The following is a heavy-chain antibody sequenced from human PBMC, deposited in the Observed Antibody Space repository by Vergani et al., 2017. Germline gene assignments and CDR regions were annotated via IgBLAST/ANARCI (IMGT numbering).Heavy chain of an antibody. J-gene: IGHJ4*02. CDR1: GFTFSTYA. D-gene: IGHD3-22*01. CDR2: ISSDGGST. CDR3: AGPQMTSAYYYCGFDY. V-gene: IGHV3-23*01. Sequence: EVQLLESGGGLVEPGGSLRLSCAASGFTFSTYAMTWVRQAPGKGLEWVSTISSDGGSTYYADSVKGRFTISRDNSKNMLSLQMNSLTAEDTPIYYCAGPQMTSAYYYCGFDYWGQGILVTVPS.